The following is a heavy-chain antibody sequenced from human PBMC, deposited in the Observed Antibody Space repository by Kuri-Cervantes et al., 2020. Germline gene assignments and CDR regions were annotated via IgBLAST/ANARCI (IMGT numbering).Heavy chain of an antibody. CDR2: ISSSSSYI. CDR1: GFTFSSYS. V-gene: IGHV3-21*01. J-gene: IGHJ4*02. CDR3: AKDRGVVVAASFDY. D-gene: IGHD2-15*01. Sequence: GESLKISCAASGFTFSSYSMNWVRQAPGKGLEWVSYISSSSSYIYYADSVKGRFTISRDNARNSLYLQMNSLRAEDTAVYYCAKDRGVVVAASFDYWGQGTLVTVSS.